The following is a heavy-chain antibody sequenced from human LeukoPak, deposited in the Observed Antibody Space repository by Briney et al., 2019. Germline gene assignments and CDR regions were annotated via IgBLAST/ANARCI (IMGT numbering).Heavy chain of an antibody. CDR3: AREGASVTTLDY. CDR1: GYTFTGYY. J-gene: IGHJ4*02. Sequence: ASVKVSCKASGYTFTGYYMHWVRQAPGQGLEWTGWINPNSGGTNYAQKFQGRVTMTRDTSISTAYMELSRLRSDDTAVYYCAREGASVTTLDYWGQGTLVTVSS. D-gene: IGHD4-17*01. V-gene: IGHV1-2*02. CDR2: INPNSGGT.